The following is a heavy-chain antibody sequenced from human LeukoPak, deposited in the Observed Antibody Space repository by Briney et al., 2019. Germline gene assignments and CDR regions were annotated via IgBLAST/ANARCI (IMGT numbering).Heavy chain of an antibody. CDR2: ISSTNTYI. CDR3: AIDDERDYTNLVGATLDY. Sequence: GGSLRLSCAASGFTFNTYSMHWVRQAPGKGLEWVSSISSTNTYIYYADSVKGRFTISRDNAKNSLYLQMSSLRAEDTAVYYCAIDDERDYTNLVGATLDYWGRGTLVTVSS. V-gene: IGHV3-21*01. CDR1: GFTFNTYS. D-gene: IGHD1-26*01. J-gene: IGHJ4*02.